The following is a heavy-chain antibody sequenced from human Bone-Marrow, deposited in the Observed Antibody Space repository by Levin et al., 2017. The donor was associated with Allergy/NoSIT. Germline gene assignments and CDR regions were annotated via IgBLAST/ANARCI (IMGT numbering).Heavy chain of an antibody. CDR3: AKVAVPAAGEFDY. D-gene: IGHD2-2*01. V-gene: IGHV3-23*01. CDR2: ISGSGGST. J-gene: IGHJ4*02. CDR1: GFTFSSYA. Sequence: GESLKISCAASGFTFSSYAMSWVRQAPGKGLEWVSAISGSGGSTYYADSVKGRFTISRDNSKNTLYLQMNSLRAEDTAVYYCAKVAVPAAGEFDYWGQGTLVTVSS.